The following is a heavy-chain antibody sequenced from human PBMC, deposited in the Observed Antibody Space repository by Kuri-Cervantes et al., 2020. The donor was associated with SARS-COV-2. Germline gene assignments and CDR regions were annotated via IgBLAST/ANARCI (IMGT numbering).Heavy chain of an antibody. CDR2: IRSKAYGGTT. Sequence: WIRQAPGKGLEWVGFIRSKAYGGTTEYAASVKGRFTISRDDSKSIAYLQMNSLKTEDTAVYYCTKDDFWSGYSDYWGQGTLVTVSS. CDR3: TKDDFWSGYSDY. D-gene: IGHD3-3*01. J-gene: IGHJ4*02. V-gene: IGHV3-49*02.